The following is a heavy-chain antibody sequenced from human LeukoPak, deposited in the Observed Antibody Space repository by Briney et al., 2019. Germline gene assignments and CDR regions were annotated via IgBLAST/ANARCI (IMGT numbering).Heavy chain of an antibody. D-gene: IGHD6-13*01. Sequence: ASVEVSFKASGYTFTSCGISWVRQAPGQGLEGVGLISAYNCNTNYAHKLQGRVTMTTNTSKSTAYMSTKNQRSGDKAVTFCDRSIAAAAVTHFPEWG. V-gene: IGHV1-18*01. CDR3: DRSIAAAAVTHFPE. J-gene: IGHJ6*01. CDR1: GYTFTSCG. CDR2: ISAYNCNT.